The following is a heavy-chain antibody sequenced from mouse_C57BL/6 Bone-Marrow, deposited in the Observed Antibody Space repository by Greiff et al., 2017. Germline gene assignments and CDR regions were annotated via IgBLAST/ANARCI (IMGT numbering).Heavy chain of an antibody. CDR3: ARVYGSSYDY. Sequence: EVQLVESGGGLVKPGGSLKLSCAASGFTFSSYAMSWVRQTPEKRLEWVATISDGGSYTYYPDNVKGRFTISRDNAKNNLYLQMSHLKSEDTAMYYCARVYGSSYDYWGQGTTLTVSS. CDR2: ISDGGSYT. V-gene: IGHV5-4*01. CDR1: GFTFSSYA. D-gene: IGHD1-1*01. J-gene: IGHJ2*01.